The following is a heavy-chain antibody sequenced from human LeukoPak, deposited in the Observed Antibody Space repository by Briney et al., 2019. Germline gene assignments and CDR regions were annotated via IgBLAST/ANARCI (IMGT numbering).Heavy chain of an antibody. V-gene: IGHV4-39*01. CDR1: GGSISSSSFY. CDR3: ARQAVVAATAGFFDL. Sequence: SETLSLTCAVSGGSISSSSFYWGWIRQPPWKGLEWIGSMYYSGSTYYNPSLRSRVTISADTSKSQFPLRLSSVTAADTAVYYCARQAVVAATAGFFDLWGQGTLVTVSS. J-gene: IGHJ4*02. CDR2: MYYSGST. D-gene: IGHD2-15*01.